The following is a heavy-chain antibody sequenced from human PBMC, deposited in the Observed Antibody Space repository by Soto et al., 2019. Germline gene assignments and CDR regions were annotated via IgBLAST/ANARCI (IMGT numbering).Heavy chain of an antibody. V-gene: IGHV1-18*01. CDR3: ARDRGVAPPVAGNTHYYYYMDV. CDR1: GYSFTNYG. Sequence: QDQLVQSGVEVKKPGASVKVSCKASGYSFTNYGITWVRQAPGQGFEWMGWISAYNGNTNYAQKFRGRVTLTTDASTCTAYLELRSLRSDDTAVYYCARDRGVAPPVAGNTHYYYYMDVWGKGTTVTVSS. D-gene: IGHD6-19*01. CDR2: ISAYNGNT. J-gene: IGHJ6*03.